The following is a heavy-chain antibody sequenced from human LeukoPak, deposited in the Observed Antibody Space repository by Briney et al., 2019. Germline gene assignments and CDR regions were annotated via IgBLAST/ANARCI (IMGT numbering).Heavy chain of an antibody. CDR1: GGSISSSSYY. J-gene: IGHJ4*02. D-gene: IGHD3-22*01. Sequence: PSETLSLTCTVSGGSISSSSYYWGWICQPPGKGLEWIGSIYYSGSTYYNPSLKSRVTISVDTSKNQFSLKLSSVTAADTAVYYCARLSVYYDSSGYYLGDFDYWGQGTLVTVSS. CDR2: IYYSGST. CDR3: ARLSVYYDSSGYYLGDFDY. V-gene: IGHV4-39*01.